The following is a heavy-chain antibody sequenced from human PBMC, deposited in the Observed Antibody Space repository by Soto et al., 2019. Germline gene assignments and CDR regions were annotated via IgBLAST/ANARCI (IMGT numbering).Heavy chain of an antibody. D-gene: IGHD5-12*01. CDR2: MSPGSGDT. Sequence: VQLVKSGAEVKKPGASVKVSCRASGYTISSYDINWVRQAPGQGLEWMGWMSPGSGDTGYAPSFQGRVAMTRNISINTAYLELTSLTPEDTGVYFCARDIMAPWGQGTLVTVSA. CDR1: GYTISSYD. CDR3: ARDIMAP. V-gene: IGHV1-8*01. J-gene: IGHJ5*02.